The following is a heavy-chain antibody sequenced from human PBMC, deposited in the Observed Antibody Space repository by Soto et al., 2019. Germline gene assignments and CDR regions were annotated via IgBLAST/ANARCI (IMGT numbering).Heavy chain of an antibody. Sequence: EVQLVESGGGLVQPGRSLRLSVQPPDFPLENYPFPWFGQFPGKGLEWFSGINWNSGSIGYGDSVKGRFAISRDNAKNSLHLQMNSLSAEDTAFYYCVKDESINWYSGHFRHWGQGTLVTVSS. D-gene: IGHD6-13*01. CDR3: VKDESINWYSGHFRH. V-gene: IGHV3-9*01. CDR1: DFPLENYP. CDR2: INWNSGSI. J-gene: IGHJ1*01.